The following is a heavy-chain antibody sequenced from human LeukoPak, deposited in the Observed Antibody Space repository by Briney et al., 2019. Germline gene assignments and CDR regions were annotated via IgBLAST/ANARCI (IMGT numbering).Heavy chain of an antibody. CDR3: ASPGDHTDAFDI. CDR2: ISSSSSYI. CDR1: GFTFSSAW. Sequence: GGSLRLSCAASGFTFSSAWMNWVRQAPGKGLEWVSAISSSSSYIYYADSVKGRFTISRDNAKNSLYLQMNSLRAEDTAVYYCASPGDHTDAFDIWGQGTMVTVSS. D-gene: IGHD7-27*01. V-gene: IGHV3-21*01. J-gene: IGHJ3*02.